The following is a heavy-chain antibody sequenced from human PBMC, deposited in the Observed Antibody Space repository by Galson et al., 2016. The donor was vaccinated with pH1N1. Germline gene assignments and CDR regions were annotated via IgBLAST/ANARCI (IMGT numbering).Heavy chain of an antibody. CDR1: GGTFRSHA. CDR2: IIPIFGTP. Sequence: SVKVSCKASGGTFRSHAISWVRQAPGQGLEWIGGIIPIFGTPNYAQKFQGRVTITADESTSTHYMELSSLRSEDTAIYYCARRDKYFDTSGFQNWGQGTLVTVSS. D-gene: IGHD3-22*01. V-gene: IGHV1-69*13. CDR3: ARRDKYFDTSGFQN. J-gene: IGHJ4*02.